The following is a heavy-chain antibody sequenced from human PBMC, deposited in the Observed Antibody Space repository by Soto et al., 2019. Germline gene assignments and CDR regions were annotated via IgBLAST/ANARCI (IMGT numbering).Heavy chain of an antibody. CDR3: ARDKNTDYVSNFDF. Sequence: QVQLVQSGAEVRKPGASVKVSCKASGYTFTDYYMHWVRQAPGQGLEWMGWIHPNSGATDSAQKFQGRVTMTRDTSMNTVYIELNRLTSDDTAVYYCARDKNTDYVSNFDFWGQGTLVTVSS. CDR2: IHPNSGAT. CDR1: GYTFTDYY. V-gene: IGHV1-2*02. J-gene: IGHJ4*02. D-gene: IGHD3-16*01.